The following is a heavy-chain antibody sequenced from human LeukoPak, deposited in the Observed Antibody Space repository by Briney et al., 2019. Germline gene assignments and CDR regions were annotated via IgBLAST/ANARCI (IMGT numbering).Heavy chain of an antibody. CDR3: ARTRAPYYYASGSSDF. V-gene: IGHV7-4-1*02. Sequence: ASVKVSCKASGYTFTTYAMNWVRQAPGQGLEWMGWINTNTGSPNYAQGFTGRFVFSLDTSVSTAYLQITSLKAEDTAVYYCARTRAPYYYASGSSDFWGQGTLVTVSS. D-gene: IGHD3-10*01. J-gene: IGHJ4*02. CDR1: GYTFTTYA. CDR2: INTNTGSP.